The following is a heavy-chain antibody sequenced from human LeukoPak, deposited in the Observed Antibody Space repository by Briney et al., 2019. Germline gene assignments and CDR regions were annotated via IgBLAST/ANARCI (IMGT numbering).Heavy chain of an antibody. CDR2: INHSGST. Sequence: SETLSLTCAVYGGSFSGYYWSWIRQPPGRGLEWIGEINHSGSTNYNPSLKSRVTISVDTSKNQLSLKLSSVTAADTAVYYCARGRAGATRVGWGQGTLVTVSS. CDR3: ARGRAGATRVG. D-gene: IGHD1-26*01. V-gene: IGHV4-34*01. CDR1: GGSFSGYY. J-gene: IGHJ4*02.